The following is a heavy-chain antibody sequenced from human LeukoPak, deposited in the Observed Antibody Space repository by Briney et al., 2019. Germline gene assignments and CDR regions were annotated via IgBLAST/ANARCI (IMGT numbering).Heavy chain of an antibody. V-gene: IGHV4-30-2*01. J-gene: IGHJ4*02. CDR2: IYHSGST. D-gene: IGHD3-3*01. CDR1: GGSISSGGYS. Sequence: PSETLSLTCAVSGGSISSGGYSWSWIRQPPGKGLEWIGYIYHSGSTYYNPSLKSRVTISVDRSKSQFSLKLSSVTAADTAVYYCARGRGITIFGVVTRPGYYFDYWGQGTLVTVSS. CDR3: ARGRGITIFGVVTRPGYYFDY.